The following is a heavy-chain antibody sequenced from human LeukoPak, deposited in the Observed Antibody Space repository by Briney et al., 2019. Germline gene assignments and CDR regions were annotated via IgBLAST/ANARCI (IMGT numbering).Heavy chain of an antibody. CDR1: GFTFSSYW. Sequence: PGGSLRLSCTASGFTFSSYWMHWVRQAPGKGLDWVSRISTDGTYTEYADSVKGRFTISRDNAKDTLYLQVNSLRAEDTAVYYCAITVDCRATTDCYSYFHHWGQGTLVTVSS. J-gene: IGHJ1*01. CDR3: AITVDCRATTDCYSYFHH. CDR2: ISTDGTYT. V-gene: IGHV3-74*03. D-gene: IGHD2-21*02.